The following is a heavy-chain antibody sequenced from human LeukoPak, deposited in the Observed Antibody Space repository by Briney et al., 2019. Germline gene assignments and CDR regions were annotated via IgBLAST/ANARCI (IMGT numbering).Heavy chain of an antibody. V-gene: IGHV4-59*12. CDR3: ARGGSRWGRLVVVPAATGGFDY. D-gene: IGHD2-2*01. Sequence: SETLSLTCTVSGGSISSYYWSWIRQPPGKGLEWIGYIYYSGSTNYNPSLKSRVTISVDRSKNQFSLKLSSVTAADTAVYYCARGGSRWGRLVVVPAATGGFDYWGQGTLVTVSS. CDR2: IYYSGST. J-gene: IGHJ4*02. CDR1: GGSISSYY.